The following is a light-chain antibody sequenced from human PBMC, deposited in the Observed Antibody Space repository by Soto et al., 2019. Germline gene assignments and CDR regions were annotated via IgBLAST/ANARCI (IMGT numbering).Light chain of an antibody. CDR3: QQYYDWPS. CDR1: QSVSSS. CDR2: GAS. V-gene: IGKV3-15*01. Sequence: EILMTQSPPTLSVSPGERATLSCRASQSVSSSLAWYQQRPGQPPRLLIHGASTRATGIPARFSGSGSGTEFTLTISSLQSEDFAVYYCQQYYDWPSFGPGTKVDIK. J-gene: IGKJ3*01.